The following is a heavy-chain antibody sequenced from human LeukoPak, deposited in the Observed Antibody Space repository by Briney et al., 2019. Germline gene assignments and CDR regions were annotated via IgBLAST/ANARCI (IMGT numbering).Heavy chain of an antibody. CDR3: GRWGVNAGLDR. D-gene: IGHD3-10*01. V-gene: IGHV3-7*01. CDR1: GFTFSDYW. Sequence: PGGSLRLSCAASGFTFSDYWMAWVRQAPGKGLEWVANIWPDGSDKYHVDSVRGRFTISGDNAQNSLNLQMNSLRAEDSGVYYCGRWGVNAGLDRWGQGTLVIVSS. J-gene: IGHJ5*02. CDR2: IWPDGSDK.